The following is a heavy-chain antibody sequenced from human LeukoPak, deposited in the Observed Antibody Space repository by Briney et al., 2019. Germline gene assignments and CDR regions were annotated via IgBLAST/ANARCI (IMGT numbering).Heavy chain of an antibody. CDR2: INLHGSVI. Sequence: GGSLRLSCAASGFTFSGYWMSWIRQAPGKGLEWVANINLHGSVIHYVDSVKGRLTISRDNAKNLLYLQMSYLRAEDTALYYCATSDDSSGSDWGQGTLVTVSS. V-gene: IGHV3-7*01. J-gene: IGHJ4*02. D-gene: IGHD3-22*01. CDR3: ATSDDSSGSD. CDR1: GFTFSGYW.